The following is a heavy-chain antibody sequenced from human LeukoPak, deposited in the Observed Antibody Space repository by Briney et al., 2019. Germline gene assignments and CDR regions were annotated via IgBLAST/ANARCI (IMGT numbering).Heavy chain of an antibody. J-gene: IGHJ3*01. CDR2: ISSGSDTI. CDR3: AKDPNGDYVGAFDF. Sequence: GGSLRLSCAASGFTFNNYDMNWIRQAPGRGLEWDSYISSGSDTIYYADSVRGRFTISRDNSKNTLYLEMNSLRVGDTAMYYCAKDPNGDYVGAFDFWGQGTMVTVSS. CDR1: GFTFNNYD. D-gene: IGHD4-17*01. V-gene: IGHV3-48*04.